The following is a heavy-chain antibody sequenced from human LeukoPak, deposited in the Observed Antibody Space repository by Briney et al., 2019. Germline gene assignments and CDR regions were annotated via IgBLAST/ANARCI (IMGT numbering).Heavy chain of an antibody. CDR3: AREEYVWGSYRDVDY. D-gene: IGHD3-16*02. Sequence: ASVRVSCKASGYTFSGYGITWVRQAPGQGLEWMGWISAYNGNTNYAQKIQDRVTMTTDTYTSTAYMELRRLRADDTAVYYCAREEYVWGSYRDVDYWGRGTLVTVSS. V-gene: IGHV1-18*01. J-gene: IGHJ4*02. CDR1: GYTFSGYG. CDR2: ISAYNGNT.